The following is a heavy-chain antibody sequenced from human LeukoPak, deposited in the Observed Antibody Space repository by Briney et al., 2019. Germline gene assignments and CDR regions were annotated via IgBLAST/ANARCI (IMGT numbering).Heavy chain of an antibody. CDR1: GFTFSTYA. CDR3: ARDQEEYQLVFHAFDF. V-gene: IGHV3-30-3*01. Sequence: GGSLRLSCAASGFTFSTYAMHWVRQAPGKGLEWVADISFDGSTKYYADFVKGRFTISRDNFKNTLCLQMNSLRTEDTAVYYCARDQEEYQLVFHAFDFWGQGTMVTVSS. D-gene: IGHD2-2*01. J-gene: IGHJ3*01. CDR2: ISFDGSTK.